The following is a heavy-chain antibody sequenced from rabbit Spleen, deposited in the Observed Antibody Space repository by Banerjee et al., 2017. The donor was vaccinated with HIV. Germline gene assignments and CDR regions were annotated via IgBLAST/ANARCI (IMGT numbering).Heavy chain of an antibody. J-gene: IGHJ3*01. CDR2: IYAAKGST. V-gene: IGHV1S45*01. D-gene: IGHD4-1*01. CDR1: GFSFSRSYD. Sequence: QEQLEESGGGLVQPEGSLTLTCTASGFSFSRSYDMCWVRQAPGKGLEWIGIIYAAKGSTDYASWVNGRFTISSDNAQSTVDLKMTSLTAADTATYFCARAIVPWLGLTRLDLWGQGTLVTVS. CDR3: ARAIVPWLGLTRLDL.